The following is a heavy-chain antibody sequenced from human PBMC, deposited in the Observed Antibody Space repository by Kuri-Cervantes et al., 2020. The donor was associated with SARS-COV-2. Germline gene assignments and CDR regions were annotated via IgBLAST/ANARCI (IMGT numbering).Heavy chain of an antibody. CDR3: AREGDIVVVHDAFDI. V-gene: IGHV3-30-3*01. CDR1: GFTFSNYA. CDR2: ISDDGSNK. J-gene: IGHJ3*02. D-gene: IGHD2-2*01. Sequence: GESLKTSCAASGFTFSNYAMHRVRQAPGKGLEWVAVISDDGSNKYYADSVKGRFTISRDNSKNTLYLQMNSLRAEDTAVYYCAREGDIVVVHDAFDIWGQGTMVTVSS.